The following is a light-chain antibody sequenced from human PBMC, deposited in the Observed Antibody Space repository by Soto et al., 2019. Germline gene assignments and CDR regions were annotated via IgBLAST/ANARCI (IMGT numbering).Light chain of an antibody. V-gene: IGKV1-5*03. Sequence: DIQMTQSPSALSASVGDRVTITCRASQSISYWLAWYQQKPGKAPNLLIYTASGLESGVPSRFSGCGSWTEFTLTISSLQPDDCCSCYCQHYNNYSPTFGGGTKVEIK. CDR3: QHYNNYSPT. CDR2: TAS. J-gene: IGKJ4*01. CDR1: QSISYW.